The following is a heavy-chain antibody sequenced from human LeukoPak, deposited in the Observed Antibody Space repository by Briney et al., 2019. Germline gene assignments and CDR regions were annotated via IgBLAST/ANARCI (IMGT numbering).Heavy chain of an antibody. CDR1: GGSISSSSYY. D-gene: IGHD6-19*01. V-gene: IGHV4-39*01. J-gene: IGHJ6*02. CDR3: ASRKWLDYGMDV. CDR2: IYYSGST. Sequence: PSETLSLTCTVSGGSISSSSYYWGWIRQPPGKGLEWIGSIYYSGSTYYNPSLKSRVTISVDTSKNQFSLKLSSVTAADTAVYYCASRKWLDYGMDVWGQGTTVTASS.